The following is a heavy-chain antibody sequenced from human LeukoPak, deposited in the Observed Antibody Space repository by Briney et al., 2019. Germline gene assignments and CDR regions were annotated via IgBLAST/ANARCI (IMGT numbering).Heavy chain of an antibody. CDR1: GFTLSSYW. D-gene: IGHD3-3*01. CDR3: AREYYDFWSGYLTNYYYYGMDV. CDR2: INSDGSRT. J-gene: IGHJ6*02. V-gene: IGHV3-74*01. Sequence: GGSLRLSCAASGFTLSSYWMLWVRQAPGKGLVWVSRINSDGSRTSYADSVKGRFTISRDHAKNTLYLQMNSLRAEDTAVYYCAREYYDFWSGYLTNYYYYGMDVWGQGTTVTVSS.